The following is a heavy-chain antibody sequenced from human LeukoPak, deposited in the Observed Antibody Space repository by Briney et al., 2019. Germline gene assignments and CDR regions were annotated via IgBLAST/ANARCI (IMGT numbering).Heavy chain of an antibody. V-gene: IGHV3-9*01. Sequence: GGSLRLSCAASGFTFGDYAMLSVRQAPGKGLEWVSGISWNSGSIGYADSVKGRFTISRDNAKNSLYLQMNSLRAEDKALYYCAKYRAPVTPYYFDYWGQGTLVTVSS. CDR2: ISWNSGSI. CDR1: GFTFGDYA. J-gene: IGHJ4*02. D-gene: IGHD1-26*01. CDR3: AKYRAPVTPYYFDY.